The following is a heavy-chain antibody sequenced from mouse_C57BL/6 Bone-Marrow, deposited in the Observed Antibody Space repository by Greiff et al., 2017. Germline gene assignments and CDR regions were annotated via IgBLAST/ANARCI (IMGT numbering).Heavy chain of an antibody. D-gene: IGHD1-1*02. J-gene: IGHJ2*01. CDR1: GFNIKDDY. CDR3: TAGGNFDY. CDR2: IDPENGDT. V-gene: IGHV14-4*01. Sequence: EVQLQQSGAELVRPGASVKLSCTASGFNIKDDYMHWVKQRPEQGLEWIGWIDPENGDTEYASKFQGKATIAADTSSNTAYLQLSSLTSEDTAFYYCTAGGNFDYWGQGTTLTVSS.